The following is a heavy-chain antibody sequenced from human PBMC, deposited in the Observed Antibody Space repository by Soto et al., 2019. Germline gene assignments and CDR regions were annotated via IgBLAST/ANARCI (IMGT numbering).Heavy chain of an antibody. CDR1: GGSFSGYY. V-gene: IGHV4-34*01. Sequence: SETLSLTCAVYGGSFSGYYWSWIRQPPGKGLEWIGEINHSGSTNYNPSLKSRVTISVDTSKNQFSLKLSSVTAADTAVYYCARLIVVVPAAIDYYYYYMDVWGKGTTVTVSS. D-gene: IGHD2-2*01. CDR3: ARLIVVVPAAIDYYYYYMDV. J-gene: IGHJ6*03. CDR2: INHSGST.